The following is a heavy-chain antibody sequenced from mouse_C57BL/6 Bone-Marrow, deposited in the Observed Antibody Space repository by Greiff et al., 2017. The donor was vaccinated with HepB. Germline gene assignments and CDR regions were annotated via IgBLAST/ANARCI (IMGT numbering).Heavy chain of an antibody. CDR3: ARWGVVASYYAMDY. J-gene: IGHJ4*01. CDR1: GYAFSSYW. D-gene: IGHD1-1*01. Sequence: LQESGAELVKPGASVKISCKPSGYAFSSYWMNWVKQRPGKGLEWIGQIYPGDGDTNYNGKFKGKATLTADKSSSTAYMQLSSLTSEDSAVYFCARWGVVASYYAMDYWGQGTSVTVSS. V-gene: IGHV1-80*01. CDR2: IYPGDGDT.